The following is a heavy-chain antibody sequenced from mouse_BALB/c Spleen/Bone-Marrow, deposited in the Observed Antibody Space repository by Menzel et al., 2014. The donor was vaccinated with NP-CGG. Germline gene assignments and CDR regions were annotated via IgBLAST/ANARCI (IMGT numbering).Heavy chain of an antibody. CDR3: ARDDYDDQYYFDY. CDR2: ISSGGST. Sequence: EVHLVESGGGLVKPGGSLKLSCAASGFTFSSYAMSWVRQTPEKRLEWVASISSGGSTYYPDSVKSRFTISRDNARNILYLQMSSLRSEDTAMYYCARDDYDDQYYFDYWGQGTTLTVSS. D-gene: IGHD2-4*01. CDR1: GFTFSSYA. J-gene: IGHJ2*01. V-gene: IGHV5-6-5*01.